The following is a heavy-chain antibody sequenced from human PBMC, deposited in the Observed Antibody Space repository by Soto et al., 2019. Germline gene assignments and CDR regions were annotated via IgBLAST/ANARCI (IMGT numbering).Heavy chain of an antibody. J-gene: IGHJ5*02. Sequence: QVQLKQWGPGLLKPSETLSLTCAVYGGTFSGYYWSWVRQPPGEGLEWIGEINHSGSTNYSPSLKSRVTISVDASKNQFSLRLNSVTAADTAVYYCARGTGALRFDPWGQGTLVIVSS. CDR3: ARGTGALRFDP. CDR1: GGTFSGYY. V-gene: IGHV4-34*01. D-gene: IGHD7-27*01. CDR2: INHSGST.